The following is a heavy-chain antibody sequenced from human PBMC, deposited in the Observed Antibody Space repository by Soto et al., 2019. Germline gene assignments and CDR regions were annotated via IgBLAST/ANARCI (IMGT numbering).Heavy chain of an antibody. Sequence: GGSLRLSCAASGFIVSSNYMSWVRQAPGKGLEWVSVFYSGGGGTYYADSVKGRFIISRDNSKNTVYLQMNSLRAEDTAVYYCATRVAATGRYYFDHWGQGALVTSPQ. CDR3: ATRVAATGRYYFDH. J-gene: IGHJ4*02. D-gene: IGHD3-10*01. CDR1: GFIVSSNY. CDR2: FYSGGGGT. V-gene: IGHV3-53*01.